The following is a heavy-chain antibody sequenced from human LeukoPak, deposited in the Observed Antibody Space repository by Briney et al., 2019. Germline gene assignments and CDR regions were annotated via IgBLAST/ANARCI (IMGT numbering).Heavy chain of an antibody. D-gene: IGHD6-13*01. CDR1: GGSFSGYY. CDR3: ARVAAAGNYYFDY. Sequence: SETLSLTCAVYGGSFSGYYWSWIRQPPGKGLEWIGEINHSGSTNYNPSLKSRVTISVDTSKNQFSLKLSSVTAADTAVYFCARVAAAGNYYFDYWGQGTLVTVSS. V-gene: IGHV4-34*01. CDR2: INHSGST. J-gene: IGHJ4*02.